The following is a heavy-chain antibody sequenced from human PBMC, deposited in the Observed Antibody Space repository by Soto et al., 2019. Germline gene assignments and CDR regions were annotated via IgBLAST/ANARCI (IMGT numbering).Heavy chain of an antibody. D-gene: IGHD3-22*01. CDR1: GYSFTSYW. CDR3: ARSAYYYDSSGYPAPFDY. CDR2: IYPGDSDT. J-gene: IGHJ4*02. V-gene: IGHV5-51*01. Sequence: GESLKISCKGSGYSFTSYWIGWVRQMPGKXLEWMGIIYPGDSDTRYSPSFQGQVTISADKSISTAYLQWSSLKASDTAMYYCARSAYYYDSSGYPAPFDYWGQGTLVTVSS.